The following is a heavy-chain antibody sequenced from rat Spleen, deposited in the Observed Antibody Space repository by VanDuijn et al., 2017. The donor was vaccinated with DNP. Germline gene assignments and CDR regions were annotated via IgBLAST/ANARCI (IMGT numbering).Heavy chain of an antibody. V-gene: IGHV5-58*01. CDR1: GFTFSRYW. Sequence: EVQLVEIGGGLVQPGRSLKLSCVASGFTFSRYWMYWIRQAPGKGLEWVASITSSGGSTYYPDSVKGRFTISRDNAKSTLYLQMNRMKSEDTATYFCAREQHFHFDYWGQGVTVTVSS. CDR3: AREQHFHFDY. J-gene: IGHJ2*01. CDR2: ITSSGGST. D-gene: IGHD1-10*01.